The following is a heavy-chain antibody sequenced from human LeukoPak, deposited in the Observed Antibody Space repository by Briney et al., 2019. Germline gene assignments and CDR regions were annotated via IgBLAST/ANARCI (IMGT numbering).Heavy chain of an antibody. Sequence: GGSLRLSCAASGFPFSSYWMAWVRQAPGKGLEWVATITLDASDSYYVDSVKGRFTVSRDNAKNSLYLQMNSLRAEDTAVFYCTTENWYVFENWGQGSLVTVSS. CDR3: TTENWYVFEN. D-gene: IGHD1-1*01. CDR1: GFPFSSYW. V-gene: IGHV3-7*04. CDR2: ITLDASDS. J-gene: IGHJ4*02.